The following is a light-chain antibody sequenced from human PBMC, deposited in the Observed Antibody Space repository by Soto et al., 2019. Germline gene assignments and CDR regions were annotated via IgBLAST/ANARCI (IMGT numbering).Light chain of an antibody. Sequence: EFVLTQSPGTLSLSPGERATLSCRAIQTVRNNYLAWYQQKPGQAPRLLIYDASGRATGIPDRFSGGASGSDFTLTISRLEPEDFAVYYCQQYGSSPPRTFGQGTKVDIK. CDR2: DAS. J-gene: IGKJ1*01. CDR1: QTVRNNY. V-gene: IGKV3-20*01. CDR3: QQYGSSPPRT.